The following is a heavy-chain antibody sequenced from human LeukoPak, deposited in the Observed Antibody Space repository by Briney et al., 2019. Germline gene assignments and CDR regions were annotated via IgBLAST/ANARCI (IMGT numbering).Heavy chain of an antibody. V-gene: IGHV3-7*01. CDR3: ARGLPYYDV. D-gene: IGHD3-10*02. Sequence: GGSLRLSCAASGFTFSIYWMRWVRQAPGKGLEWVANIKVDGSEKYYVDSVKGRFTISRDNAKNSLYLQMNSLRAEDTAVYYCARGLPYYDVWGQGTLVTVSS. CDR2: IKVDGSEK. J-gene: IGHJ4*02. CDR1: GFTFSIYW.